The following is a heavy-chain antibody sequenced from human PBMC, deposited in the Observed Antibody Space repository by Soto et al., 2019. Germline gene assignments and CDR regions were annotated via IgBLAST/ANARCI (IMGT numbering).Heavy chain of an antibody. J-gene: IGHJ4*02. CDR1: GFSLSTSEMC. Sequence: SGPTLVNPTQTLTLTCTFSGFSLSTSEMCVSWIRQPPGNALEWLARIDWDDDTYYRTSLKTKVNHSQDTFKRQVVFFITHMDPVGTAPLFCARCRGYRYGFDYWGQ. CDR3: ARCRGYRYGFDY. D-gene: IGHD5-18*01. CDR2: IDWDDDT. V-gene: IGHV2-70*11.